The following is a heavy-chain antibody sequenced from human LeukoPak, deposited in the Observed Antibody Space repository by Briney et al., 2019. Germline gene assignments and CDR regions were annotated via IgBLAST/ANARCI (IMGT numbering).Heavy chain of an antibody. CDR2: INHSGST. Sequence: PSETLSLTCAVYGGSFSGYYWSWIRQPPGKGLEWIGEINHSGSTNYNPSLKSRVTISVDTSKNQFSLKLSSVTAADTAVYYCARGIIVVVPAIDFDIWGQGTMVTVSS. J-gene: IGHJ3*02. CDR3: ARGIIVVVPAIDFDI. CDR1: GGSFSGYY. D-gene: IGHD2-2*01. V-gene: IGHV4-34*01.